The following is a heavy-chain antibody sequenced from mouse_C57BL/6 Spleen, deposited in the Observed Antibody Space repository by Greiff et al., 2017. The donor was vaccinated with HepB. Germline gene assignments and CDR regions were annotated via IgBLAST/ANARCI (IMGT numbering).Heavy chain of an antibody. V-gene: IGHV3-6*01. CDR2: ISYDGSN. CDR1: GYSITSGYY. Sequence: VQLKESGPGLVKPSQSLSLTCSVTGYSITSGYYWNWIRQFPGNKLEWMGYISYDGSNNYNPSLKNRISITRDTSKNQFFLKLNSVTTEDTATYYCARGYYASAWFAYWGQGTLVTVSA. D-gene: IGHD2-3*01. CDR3: ARGYYASAWFAY. J-gene: IGHJ3*01.